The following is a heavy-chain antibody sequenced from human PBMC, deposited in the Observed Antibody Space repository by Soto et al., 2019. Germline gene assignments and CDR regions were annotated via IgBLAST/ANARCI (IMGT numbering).Heavy chain of an antibody. CDR1: AGSINTFY. V-gene: IGHV4-4*07. Sequence: KTSETLSLTCTVSAGSINTFYWSWVRQPAGKGLEWIGRIFSSGSTSFNPSLESRVAMSVDTSKSHFSLSLSSVTAADMAVYYCAREGSYSAYNFAHGIQLWSFDFWGQGALVTVSS. CDR3: AREGSYSAYNFAHGIQLWSFDF. CDR2: IFSSGST. J-gene: IGHJ4*02. D-gene: IGHD5-12*01.